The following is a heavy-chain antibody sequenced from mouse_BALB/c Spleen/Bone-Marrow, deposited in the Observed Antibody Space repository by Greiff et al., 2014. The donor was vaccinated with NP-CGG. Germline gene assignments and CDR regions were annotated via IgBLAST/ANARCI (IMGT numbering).Heavy chain of an antibody. CDR1: GYTFTSYY. CDR3: TRLSLLRRYGDY. CDR2: INPNNGGT. D-gene: IGHD1-2*01. Sequence: QVQLQQSGAELVKPGTSVKLSCKASGYTFTSYYIYWVKQRPGQGLKWIGEINPNNGGTNFNEKFKSKATLTVDKSSSTAYMQLSSLTSEDCAVYYCTRLSLLRRYGDYWGQGTTLTVSS. J-gene: IGHJ2*01. V-gene: IGHV1S16*01.